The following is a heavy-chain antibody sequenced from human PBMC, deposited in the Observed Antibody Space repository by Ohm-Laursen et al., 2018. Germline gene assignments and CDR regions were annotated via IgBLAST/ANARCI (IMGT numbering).Heavy chain of an antibody. Sequence: SSVKVSCKASGYTFTSYGLTWVRQAPGQGLEWMGWISAYSGNTNYAQKLQGRVTMTTDTATSTAYMELRSLRSDDTAVYYCAKMVDGYYYNYFDYWGQGTLVTVSS. J-gene: IGHJ4*02. D-gene: IGHD3-22*01. CDR1: GYTFTSYG. CDR2: ISAYSGNT. CDR3: AKMVDGYYYNYFDY. V-gene: IGHV1-18*01.